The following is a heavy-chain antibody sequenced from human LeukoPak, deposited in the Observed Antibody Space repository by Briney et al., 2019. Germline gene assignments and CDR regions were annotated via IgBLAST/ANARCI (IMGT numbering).Heavy chain of an antibody. D-gene: IGHD1-26*01. CDR1: GSTFTNHG. V-gene: IGHV1-18*01. CDR2: ISTYNGHT. CDR3: AKGARTWDQIEDAFDI. Sequence: GASVKVSCKVSGSTFTNHGISWVREAPGQGLEWMGWISTYNGHTNYAQKFQGRVTMTTDTSTSTVYMEVRSLRSDDTAVYYCAKGARTWDQIEDAFDIWGQGTMVTVSS. J-gene: IGHJ3*02.